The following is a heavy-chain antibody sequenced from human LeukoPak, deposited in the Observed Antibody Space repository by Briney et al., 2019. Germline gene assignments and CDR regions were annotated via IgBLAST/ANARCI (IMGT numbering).Heavy chain of an antibody. CDR2: IGTSVNAI. Sequence: GGSLRLSCAASGFSFSGYDMNWVRQAPGKGLQWIAHIGTSVNAIYYADSVKGRFTISRDNARDTLSLQMDSLRVEDTAVYYCAKDSVWFGDLLNWGQGALVIVSS. D-gene: IGHD3-10*01. J-gene: IGHJ4*02. V-gene: IGHV3-48*03. CDR3: AKDSVWFGDLLN. CDR1: GFSFSGYD.